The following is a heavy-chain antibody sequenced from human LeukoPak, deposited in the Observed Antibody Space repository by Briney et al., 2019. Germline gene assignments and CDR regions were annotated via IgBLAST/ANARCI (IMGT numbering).Heavy chain of an antibody. J-gene: IGHJ5*02. V-gene: IGHV1-2*02. Sequence: GASVKVSCKASGYTFTGYYIHWVRQAPGQGLEWMGWMNRNNGGTNYAHKFQGRVTMTRDTSIDVAYMELSSLRYDDTAVYYCGLVTPGNWWFDPWGQGTLVTVSS. D-gene: IGHD2-21*02. CDR2: MNRNNGGT. CDR3: GLVTPGNWWFDP. CDR1: GYTFTGYY.